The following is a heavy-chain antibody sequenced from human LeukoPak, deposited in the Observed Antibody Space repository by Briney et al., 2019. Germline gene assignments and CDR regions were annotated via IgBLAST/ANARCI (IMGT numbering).Heavy chain of an antibody. CDR2: INHSGST. J-gene: IGHJ4*02. D-gene: IGHD6-19*01. V-gene: IGHV4-34*01. CDR3: ARGIAVAGTGDY. CDR1: GGSFSGYY. Sequence: KPSETLSLTCAVYGGSFSGYYWSWIRQPPGKGLEWIGEINHSGSTNYNPSLKSRVTISVDTSKNQFSLKLSSVTAADTAVYYCARGIAVAGTGDYWGQGTLVTVSS.